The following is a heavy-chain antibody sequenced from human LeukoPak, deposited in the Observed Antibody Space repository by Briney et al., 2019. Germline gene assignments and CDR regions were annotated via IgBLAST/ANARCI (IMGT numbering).Heavy chain of an antibody. J-gene: IGHJ6*03. D-gene: IGHD3-10*01. V-gene: IGHV4-59*08. CDR3: ARHVKSSGSYFPYYYYYYMDV. Sequence: SETLSLTCTVSGGSISSYYWSWIRQPPGKGLEWIGYIYYSGSTNYNPSLKSRVTISVGTSKNQFSLKLSSVTAADTAVYYCARHVKSSGSYFPYYYYYYMDVWGKGTTVTISS. CDR1: GGSISSYY. CDR2: IYYSGST.